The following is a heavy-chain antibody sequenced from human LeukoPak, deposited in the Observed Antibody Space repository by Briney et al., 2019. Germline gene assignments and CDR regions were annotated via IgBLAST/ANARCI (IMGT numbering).Heavy chain of an antibody. CDR3: ARDPRRRYCSGGSCNHFDY. V-gene: IGHV3-33*01. CDR2: IWYDGSNK. D-gene: IGHD2-15*01. Sequence: GRSLRLSCAASGFTFSSYGMHWVRQAPGKGLEWVAVIWYDGSNKYHADSVKGRFTISRDNSKNTLYLQMNSLRAEDTAVYYCARDPRRRYCSGGSCNHFDYWGQGTLVTVSS. CDR1: GFTFSSYG. J-gene: IGHJ4*02.